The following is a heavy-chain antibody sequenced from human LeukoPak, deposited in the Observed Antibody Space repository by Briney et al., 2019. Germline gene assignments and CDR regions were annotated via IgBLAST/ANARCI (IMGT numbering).Heavy chain of an antibody. J-gene: IGHJ6*02. D-gene: IGHD6-13*01. CDR2: INPSGGST. V-gene: IGHV1-46*01. CDR1: GYTFTSYY. Sequence: ASVKVSCMASGYTFTSYYMHWVRQAPGQGLEWMGIINPSGGSTSYAQKFQGRVTMTRDTSTSTVYMELSSLRSEDTAVYYCARSGQAAAGTYYYYGMDVWGQGTTVTVSS. CDR3: ARSGQAAAGTYYYYGMDV.